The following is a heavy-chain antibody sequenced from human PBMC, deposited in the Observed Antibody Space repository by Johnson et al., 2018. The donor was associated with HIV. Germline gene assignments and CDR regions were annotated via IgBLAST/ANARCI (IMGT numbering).Heavy chain of an antibody. Sequence: VQLVESGGGLVRPGGSLRLSCVASGFAVSGYYMSWVRQAPGKGLEWVSVLFSGDTTYYADSVNGRFTISRDNSKNTVYLQMNSLRAEDTALYYCAKDRSTGWYPAFDIWGQGTMVTVSS. CDR2: LFSGDTT. CDR1: GFAVSGYY. CDR3: AKDRSTGWYPAFDI. D-gene: IGHD6-19*01. V-gene: IGHV3-66*01. J-gene: IGHJ3*02.